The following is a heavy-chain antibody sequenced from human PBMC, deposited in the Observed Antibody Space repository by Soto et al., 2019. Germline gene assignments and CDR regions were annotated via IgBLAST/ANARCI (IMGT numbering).Heavy chain of an antibody. CDR3: ARAIAAAKYYYYYYGMDV. CDR2: ISYDGSNK. CDR1: GFTFSSYA. V-gene: IGHV3-30-3*01. J-gene: IGHJ6*04. Sequence: QVQLVESGGGVVQPGRSLRLSCAASGFTFSSYAMHWVRQAPGKGLEWVVVISYDGSNKYYADSVKGRFTISRDNSKNTLYLQMNSLRAEETAVYYCARAIAAAKYYYYYYGMDVWRKGTTVTVSS. D-gene: IGHD6-13*01.